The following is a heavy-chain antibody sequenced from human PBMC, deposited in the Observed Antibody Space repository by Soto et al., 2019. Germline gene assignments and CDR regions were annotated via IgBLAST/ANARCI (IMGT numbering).Heavy chain of an antibody. CDR2: ISTFNGNA. D-gene: IGHD6-19*01. CDR1: GYTFSSNG. J-gene: IGHJ4*02. V-gene: IGHV1-18*04. Sequence: QVQLVQSGAEVKKPGASVKVSCKASGYTFSSNGVSWVRQAPGQGLERMGWISTFNGNAHYAQKFKGRVTMTTDTSTNTAYMELTSLRSDDTAVYYCARLHGYSSGWYDYWGQGPMVTVSS. CDR3: ARLHGYSSGWYDY.